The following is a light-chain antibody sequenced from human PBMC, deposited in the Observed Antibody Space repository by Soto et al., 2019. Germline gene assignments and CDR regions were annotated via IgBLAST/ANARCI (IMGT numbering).Light chain of an antibody. CDR1: SSDIGAYKH. CDR2: EVS. V-gene: IGLV2-8*01. Sequence: QSVLTQPPSASGSPGQSVTISCIGTSSDIGAYKHVSWYQQHPGKAPKLMIYEVSERPSGVPDRFSGSKSGNTASLTVSGLQAEDEADYYCSSYAGNNILYAFGTGTKVTVL. CDR3: SSYAGNNILYA. J-gene: IGLJ1*01.